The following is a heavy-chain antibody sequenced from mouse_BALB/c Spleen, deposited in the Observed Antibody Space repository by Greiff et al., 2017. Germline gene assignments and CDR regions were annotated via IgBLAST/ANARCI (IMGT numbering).Heavy chain of an antibody. J-gene: IGHJ2*01. Sequence: EVKLVESGGGLVQPGGSLKLSCAASGFTFSSYGMSWVRQTPDKRLELVATINSNGGSTYYPDSVKGRFTISRDNAKNTLYLQMSSLKSEDTAMYYCARAPYDYDGVDYWGQGTTLTVSS. CDR2: INSNGGST. D-gene: IGHD2-4*01. CDR1: GFTFSSYG. CDR3: ARAPYDYDGVDY. V-gene: IGHV5-6-3*01.